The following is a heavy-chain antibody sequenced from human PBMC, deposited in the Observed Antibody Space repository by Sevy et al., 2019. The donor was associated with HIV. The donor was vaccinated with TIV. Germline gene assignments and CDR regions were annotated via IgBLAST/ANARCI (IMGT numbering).Heavy chain of an antibody. CDR2: ISSNGGST. D-gene: IGHD6-6*01. CDR1: EFTFSSYA. Sequence: GGSLRLSCSTSEFTFSSYAMHWVRQAPGKGLEYVSAISSNGGSTYYADSVKGRFTISRDNSKNTLYLQMSSLRAEDTAVYYCVKEGYSSSSVLDYWGQGTLVTVSS. CDR3: VKEGYSSSSVLDY. J-gene: IGHJ4*02. V-gene: IGHV3-64D*06.